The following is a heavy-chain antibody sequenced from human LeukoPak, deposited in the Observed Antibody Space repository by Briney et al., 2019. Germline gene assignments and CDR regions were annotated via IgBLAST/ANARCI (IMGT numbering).Heavy chain of an antibody. J-gene: IGHJ2*01. V-gene: IGHV4-59*08. CDR2: VAYSGRT. D-gene: IGHD2-21*02. CDR1: GGSISSYY. Sequence: SETLSLTCIVSGGSISSYYWNWIRQPPGKGLEWIGYVAYSGRTDYNSSLKSRVTISIDTSKNQFSLKLTSVTAADTAVYYCARPGRDSTDDWHFDLWGRGTLVTVSS. CDR3: ARPGRDSTDDWHFDL.